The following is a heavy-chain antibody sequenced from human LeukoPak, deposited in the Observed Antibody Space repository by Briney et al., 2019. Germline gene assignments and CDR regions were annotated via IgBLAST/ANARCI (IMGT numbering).Heavy chain of an antibody. CDR2: IRYDGSNK. V-gene: IGHV3-30*02. CDR1: GFTFSSYG. Sequence: GGSLRLSCAASGFTFSSYGMHWVRQAPGKGLEWVAFIRYDGSNKYYADSVKGRFTISRDNSKNMLYLQMNSLRAEDTAVYYCAKGGGSYADFDYWGQGTLVTVSS. CDR3: AKGGGSYADFDY. D-gene: IGHD1-26*01. J-gene: IGHJ4*02.